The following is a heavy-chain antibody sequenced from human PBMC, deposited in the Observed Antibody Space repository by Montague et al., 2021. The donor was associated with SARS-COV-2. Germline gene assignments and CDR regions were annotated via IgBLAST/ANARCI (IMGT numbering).Heavy chain of an antibody. CDR2: IETDGSAT. Sequence: SLRLSCAASGFTFRDCWMHWVRQAPGKGLVWVSRIETDGSATTYADSVKGRFTISRDNAKNTLYLQMDSLRAEDTAVYYCARGGPGTGRDYWGQGSLVTVSS. CDR3: ARGGPGTGRDY. V-gene: IGHV3-74*01. CDR1: GFTFRDCW. D-gene: IGHD1-1*01. J-gene: IGHJ4*02.